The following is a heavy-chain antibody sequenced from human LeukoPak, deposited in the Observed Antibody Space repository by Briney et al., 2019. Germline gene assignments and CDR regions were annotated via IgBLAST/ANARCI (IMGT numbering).Heavy chain of an antibody. CDR2: INHSGST. D-gene: IGHD2-2*01. CDR3: ARRPGPSYCSSTSCYQRYYYYYMDV. J-gene: IGHJ6*03. V-gene: IGHV4-34*01. CDR1: GGSFSGYY. Sequence: SETLSLTCAVYGGSFSGYYWSWIRQPPGKGLEWIGEINHSGSTNYNPSLKSRVTISVDTSKNQFSLKLSSVTAADTAVYYCARRPGPSYCSSTSCYQRYYYYYMDVWGKGTTVTVSS.